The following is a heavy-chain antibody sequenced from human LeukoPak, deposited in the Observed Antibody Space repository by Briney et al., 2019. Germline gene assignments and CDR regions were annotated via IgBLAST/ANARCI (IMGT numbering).Heavy chain of an antibody. CDR2: ISGSGVST. CDR1: GFTFSSYA. Sequence: GGSLRLSCAASGFTFSSYAMSWVRQAPGKGLEWVSTISGSGVSTYYADSVKGRFTISRDNSKNTLYLQMNSLRAEDTVVYYCARDIGYSYGYPDYWGQGTLVTVSS. V-gene: IGHV3-23*01. J-gene: IGHJ4*02. CDR3: ARDIGYSYGYPDY. D-gene: IGHD5-18*01.